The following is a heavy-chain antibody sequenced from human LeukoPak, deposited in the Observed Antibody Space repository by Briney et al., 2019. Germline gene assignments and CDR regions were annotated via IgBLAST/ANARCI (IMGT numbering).Heavy chain of an antibody. Sequence: PGGSLRLSCAASGFTFSTYAMHWVRQAPGKGLEWVAFISYDRSNKYYADSVKGRFTVSRDNSKNTLYLQMNSLRAEDTAVYFCARGGKLLWFGELYYYMDVWGKGTTVTVSS. CDR2: ISYDRSNK. CDR3: ARGGKLLWFGELYYYMDV. D-gene: IGHD3-10*01. J-gene: IGHJ6*03. CDR1: GFTFSTYA. V-gene: IGHV3-30*04.